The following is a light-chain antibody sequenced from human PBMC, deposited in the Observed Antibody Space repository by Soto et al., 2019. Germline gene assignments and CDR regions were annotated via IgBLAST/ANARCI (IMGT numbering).Light chain of an antibody. V-gene: IGLV1-44*01. Sequence: QSVLTQPPSASGTPGQRVTISCSGSRSNIGSNTVNWYQQLPGTAPKLLIYSNNQRPSGVPDRFSGSKSGTSAALAISGLQSEDEADYYCAAWYDSLNGPVFCGGTKVTVL. CDR1: RSNIGSNT. CDR3: AAWYDSLNGPV. J-gene: IGLJ2*01. CDR2: SNN.